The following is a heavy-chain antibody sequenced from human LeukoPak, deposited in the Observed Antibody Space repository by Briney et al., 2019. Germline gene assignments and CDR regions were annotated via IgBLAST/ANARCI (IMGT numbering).Heavy chain of an antibody. D-gene: IGHD6-19*01. J-gene: IGHJ5*02. Sequence: SETLSLTCTVSGGSISSSSYYWGWLRQPPGKGLEWIGSIYYSGSTYYNPSLKSRVTISVDTSKNQFPLKLSSVTAADTAVYYCARDGGVAGTNWFDPWGQGTLVTVSS. V-gene: IGHV4-39*06. CDR3: ARDGGVAGTNWFDP. CDR1: GGSISSSSYY. CDR2: IYYSGST.